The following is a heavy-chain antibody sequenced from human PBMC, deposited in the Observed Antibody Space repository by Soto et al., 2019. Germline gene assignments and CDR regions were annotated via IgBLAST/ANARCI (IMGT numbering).Heavy chain of an antibody. D-gene: IGHD3-22*01. CDR2: INPSGGST. V-gene: IGHV1-46*01. Sequence: ASVKVSCKASGYTFTSYYMHWVRQAPGQGLEWMGIINPSGGSTSYAQKFQGRVTMTRDTSTSTVYMELSSLRSEDTAVYYCARDHDYYDSSGYYYDYWGQGTLVTVSS. CDR3: ARDHDYYDSSGYYYDY. J-gene: IGHJ4*02. CDR1: GYTFTSYY.